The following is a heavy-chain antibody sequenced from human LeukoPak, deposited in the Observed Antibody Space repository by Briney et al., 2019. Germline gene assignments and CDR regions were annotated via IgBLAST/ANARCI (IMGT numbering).Heavy chain of an antibody. CDR3: AKQLGYCSDGSCYFPY. V-gene: IGHV3-23*01. CDR1: GFTFSSSA. D-gene: IGHD2-15*01. CDR2: ISNNGGYT. Sequence: GGSLRLSCAASGFTFSSSAMSWVRQAPGKGLEWVSAISNNGGYTYYADSVQGRLTISRDNSKSTLCLQMNSLRAEDTAVYYCAKQLGYCSDGSCYFPYWGQGTLVTVSS. J-gene: IGHJ4*02.